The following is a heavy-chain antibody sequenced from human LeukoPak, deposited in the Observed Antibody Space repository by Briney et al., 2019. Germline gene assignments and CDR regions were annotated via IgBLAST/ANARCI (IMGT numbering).Heavy chain of an antibody. J-gene: IGHJ4*02. CDR3: ARDHSPYYYDSSGYYLDY. V-gene: IGHV3-11*01. CDR1: GFTFSYYY. CDR2: ISSSGSTI. Sequence: GSLRLSCAASGFTFSYYYMSWIRQAPGKGLEWVSHISSSGSTIYYADSVKGRFTISRDNAKNSLYLQMNSLRAEDTAVYYCARDHSPYYYDSSGYYLDYWGQGTLVTVSS. D-gene: IGHD3-22*01.